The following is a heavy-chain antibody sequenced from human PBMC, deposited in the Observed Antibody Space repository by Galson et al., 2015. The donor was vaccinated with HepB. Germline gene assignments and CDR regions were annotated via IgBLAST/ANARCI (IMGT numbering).Heavy chain of an antibody. CDR1: GFTFSSYA. CDR3: ARARSQLERPRNWYFDL. V-gene: IGHV3-30*04. CDR2: ISYDGSNK. Sequence: SLRLSCAASGFTFSSYAMHWVRQAPGKGLEWVAVISYDGSNKYYADSVKGRFTISRDNSKNTLYLQMNSLRAEDTAVYYCARARSQLERPRNWYFDLWGRGTLVTVSS. J-gene: IGHJ2*01. D-gene: IGHD1-1*01.